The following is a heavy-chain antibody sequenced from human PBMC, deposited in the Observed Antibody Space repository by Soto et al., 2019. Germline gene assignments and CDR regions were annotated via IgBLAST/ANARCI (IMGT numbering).Heavy chain of an antibody. CDR2: IRSKAYGGTT. D-gene: IGHD5-12*01. V-gene: IGHV3-49*03. CDR3: TYSGYDSWFDP. Sequence: SLRLSCTASGFTFGDYAMSWFRQAPGKGLEWVGFIRSKAYGGTTEYAASVKGRFTISRDDSKSIAYLQMNSLKTEDTAVYYCTYSGYDSWFDPWGQGTLVTVSS. CDR1: GFTFGDYA. J-gene: IGHJ5*02.